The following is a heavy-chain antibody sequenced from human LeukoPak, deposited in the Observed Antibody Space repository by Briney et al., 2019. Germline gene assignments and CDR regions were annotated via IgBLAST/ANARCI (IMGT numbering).Heavy chain of an antibody. V-gene: IGHV3-49*04. CDR2: IRSKSDGGTT. J-gene: IGHJ6*02. D-gene: IGHD5-18*01. CDR1: GFTFSDHA. CDR3: TRAPTQLWLYYGMDA. Sequence: GRSLRLSCTASGFTFSDHAMSWVRQAPGKGLEWVGFIRSKSDGGTTEYAPAGKGIFTISRADSVSIPYLQMNCLKTDDTAVYYCTRAPTQLWLYYGMDAWGQGTTVIVSS.